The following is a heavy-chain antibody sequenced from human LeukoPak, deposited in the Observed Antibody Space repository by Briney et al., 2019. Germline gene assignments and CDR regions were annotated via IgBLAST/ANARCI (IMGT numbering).Heavy chain of an antibody. J-gene: IGHJ5*02. CDR3: ARRLTQYDCFDP. V-gene: IGHV6-1*01. CDR2: TYYRSKWYK. D-gene: IGHD2-2*01. Sequence: SQTLSLTCAFSGDSVSSNSATWNWIRQSPSRGLEWLGRTYYRSKWYKYYAVSVKGRITINPDTSKNQFSLQLNSVTPEDTAVYYCARRLTQYDCFDPWGQGILVTVSS. CDR1: GDSVSSNSAT.